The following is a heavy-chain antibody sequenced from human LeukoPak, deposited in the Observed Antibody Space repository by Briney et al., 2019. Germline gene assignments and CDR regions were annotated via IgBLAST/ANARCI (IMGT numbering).Heavy chain of an antibody. CDR2: INHSGST. CDR3: ARRRIGSGRYIDY. V-gene: IGHV4-34*01. CDR1: GGSFSGYY. D-gene: IGHD6-19*01. J-gene: IGHJ4*02. Sequence: SETLSLTCAVYGGSFSGYYWSWIRQPPGKGLEWIGEINHSGSTNYNPSLKGRVTISVDTSKNQFSLKLSSVTAADTAVYYCARRRIGSGRYIDYWGQGTLVTVSS.